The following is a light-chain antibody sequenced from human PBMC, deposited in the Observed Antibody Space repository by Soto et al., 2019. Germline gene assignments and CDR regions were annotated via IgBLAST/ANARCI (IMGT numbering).Light chain of an antibody. J-gene: IGLJ3*02. CDR2: LQSDGNY. Sequence: QPVLTQSPSASASLGASVKLTCTLSSGHSTYSIAWHQQQPGKSPRFLMRLQSDGNYFKGDGIPDRFSGSSSGTERHLSISSLQSEDEADYYCQTWGTGFELFGGGTKLTVL. CDR3: QTWGTGFEL. CDR1: SGHSTYS. V-gene: IGLV4-69*01.